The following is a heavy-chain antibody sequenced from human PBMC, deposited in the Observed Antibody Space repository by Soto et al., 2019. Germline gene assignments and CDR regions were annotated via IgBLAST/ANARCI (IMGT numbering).Heavy chain of an antibody. Sequence: GGSLRLSCVASGFTFSSYWMSWVRQAPGKGLEWVSVIYSGGSTYYAVSVRGRFSISRDNSKNTLYVQMNSLRAEDTAVYYCAKAISGYNAPLDHWGQGTRVTVSS. D-gene: IGHD1-20*01. V-gene: IGHV3-53*01. J-gene: IGHJ4*02. CDR2: IYSGGST. CDR1: GFTFSSYW. CDR3: AKAISGYNAPLDH.